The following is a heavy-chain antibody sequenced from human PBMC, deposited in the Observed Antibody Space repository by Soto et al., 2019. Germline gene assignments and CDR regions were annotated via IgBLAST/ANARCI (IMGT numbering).Heavy chain of an antibody. D-gene: IGHD6-19*01. Sequence: EVPLVESGGGLVQPGGSLRLSCAASGFTVSSNYMSWVRQAPGKGLEWVSVIFTGGSTYYADSVKGRFTISRHSSKNTVYLQMNSLRAEDTAVYYCARDRYSSGWLDAFDIWCQGTMVTVSS. V-gene: IGHV3-53*04. CDR1: GFTVSSNY. CDR3: ARDRYSSGWLDAFDI. J-gene: IGHJ3*02. CDR2: IFTGGST.